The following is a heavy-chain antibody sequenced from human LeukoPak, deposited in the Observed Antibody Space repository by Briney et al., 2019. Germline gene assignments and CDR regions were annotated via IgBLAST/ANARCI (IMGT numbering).Heavy chain of an antibody. V-gene: IGHV1-24*01. CDR3: ATKPEMVRGVISGY. J-gene: IGHJ4*02. D-gene: IGHD3-10*01. CDR2: FDPEAGET. CDR1: GYTLTELS. Sequence: ASVKVSCKVSGYTLTELSMHWVRQAPGKGLEWMGGFDPEAGETLYAQKFQGRVTMTEDTSTDTAYMELSSLRSEDTAVYYCATKPEMVRGVISGYWGQGTLVTVSS.